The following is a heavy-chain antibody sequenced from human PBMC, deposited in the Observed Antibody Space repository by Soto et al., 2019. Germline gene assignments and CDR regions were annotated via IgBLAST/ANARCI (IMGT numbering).Heavy chain of an antibody. J-gene: IGHJ4*02. Sequence: GGSLRLSCGASGFTFSSYAMSWVRQAPGKGLEWVSAISGNGADTTYAESVRGRFTISRDNSKNTLYLQMNSLRAEDTAVYYCAKGRDYGGNKYYFDYWGQGTLVTVSS. V-gene: IGHV3-23*01. CDR3: AKGRDYGGNKYYFDY. D-gene: IGHD4-17*01. CDR2: ISGNGADT. CDR1: GFTFSSYA.